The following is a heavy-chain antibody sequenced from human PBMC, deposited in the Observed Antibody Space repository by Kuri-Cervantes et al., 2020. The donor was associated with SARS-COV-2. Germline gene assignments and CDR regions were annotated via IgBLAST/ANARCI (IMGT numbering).Heavy chain of an antibody. CDR3: ARGRTHYSFWTTPLRYYFDY. Sequence: ASVKVSCKASGYTFTSYDINWVRQATGQGLEWMGWMNPNSGNTGYAQKFQGRVTMTRNTSISTAYMELSSLRSEDTAVYYCARGRTHYSFWTTPLRYYFDYWGQGTLVTVSS. CDR1: GYTFTSYD. CDR2: MNPNSGNT. J-gene: IGHJ4*02. V-gene: IGHV1-8*01. D-gene: IGHD3/OR15-3a*01.